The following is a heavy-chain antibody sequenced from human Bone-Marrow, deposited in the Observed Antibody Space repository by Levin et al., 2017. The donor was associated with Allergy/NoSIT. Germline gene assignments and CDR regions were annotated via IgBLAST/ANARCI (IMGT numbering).Heavy chain of an antibody. CDR3: AKEPPIATSLTGHYFDF. CDR2: MNPKSGNR. V-gene: IGHV1-8*01. Sequence: ASVKVSCKASGYTFISYDVNWVRQATGQGLEWMGWMNPKSGNRGYAQKFQGRVTMTTNTSISTAYMELSSLRSEDTAVYYCAKEPPIATSLTGHYFDFWGQGTLITVSS. J-gene: IGHJ4*02. D-gene: IGHD6-13*01. CDR1: GYTFISYD.